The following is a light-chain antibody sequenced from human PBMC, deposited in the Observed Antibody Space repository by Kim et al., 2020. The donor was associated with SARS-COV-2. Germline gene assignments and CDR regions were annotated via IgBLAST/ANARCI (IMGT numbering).Light chain of an antibody. Sequence: SYELTQPPSVSVSPGQTASITCSGDKLGDKYACWYQQKPGQSTVLVIYQDSKRPSGLPERFSGSNSGNTATLTISGTQAMDEADYYCQAWDSSTVVVFGG. CDR1: KLGDKY. V-gene: IGLV3-1*01. CDR3: QAWDSSTVVV. CDR2: QDS. J-gene: IGLJ2*01.